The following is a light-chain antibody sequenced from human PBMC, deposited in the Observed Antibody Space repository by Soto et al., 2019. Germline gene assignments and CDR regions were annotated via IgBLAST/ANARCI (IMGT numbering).Light chain of an antibody. CDR2: GSS. CDR1: QSVSNNY. J-gene: IGKJ2*01. CDR3: QQYGSSPPYT. V-gene: IGKV3-20*01. Sequence: EVVLTQSPGTLSLSPGERATLSCRASQSVSNNYLARYQQKPGQSPKLLIFGSSDRATGIPARFSGSGSGTDFTLTISSLEPEDFAVYYCQQYGSSPPYTFGQGTKLEIK.